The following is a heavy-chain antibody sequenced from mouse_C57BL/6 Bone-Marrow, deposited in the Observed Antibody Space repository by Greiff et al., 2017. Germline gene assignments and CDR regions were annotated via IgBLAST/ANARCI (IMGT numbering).Heavy chain of an antibody. D-gene: IGHD1-2*01. Sequence: EVKLVESGGGLVKPGGSLKLSCAASGFTFSSYAMSWVRQTPEKRLEWVATISDGGSYTYYPDNVKGRFTISRDNAKNNLYLQMSHLKYEDTAMYYCARDGYPVEYWGQGTSVSVSS. J-gene: IGHJ4*01. V-gene: IGHV5-4*01. CDR1: GFTFSSYA. CDR2: ISDGGSYT. CDR3: ARDGYPVEY.